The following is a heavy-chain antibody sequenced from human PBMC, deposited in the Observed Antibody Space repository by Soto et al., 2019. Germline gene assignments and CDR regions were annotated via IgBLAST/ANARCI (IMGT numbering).Heavy chain of an antibody. D-gene: IGHD3-16*01. CDR2: INPNSGIT. CDR3: AKDGNWLDVYYDV. CDR1: GYTFTDYY. Sequence: QVQLVQSGAEVKKPGASVKVSCKASGYTFTDYYFYWVRQAPGQRLEWMGWINPNSGITNYAQKFQGRVTVTRDTSISTAYMEMSRLRSDDTAVYYCAKDGNWLDVYYDVWGQGTPVTVSS. V-gene: IGHV1-2*02. J-gene: IGHJ4*02.